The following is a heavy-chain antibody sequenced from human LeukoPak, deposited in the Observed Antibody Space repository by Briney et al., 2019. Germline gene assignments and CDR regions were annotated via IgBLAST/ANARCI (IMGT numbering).Heavy chain of an antibody. V-gene: IGHV3-74*01. CDR3: ARAPSEVGGYYPEYFRH. CDR1: GFTFSTYW. CDR2: IKSDGKT. Sequence: PGGSLRLSCEASGFTFSTYWMHWVRQAPGKGLVWVSRIKSDGKTNYADSVKGRFTISRDNAKNTVSLQMNSLRADDTGVYYCARAPSEVGGYYPEYFRHWGQGTLVTVSS. J-gene: IGHJ1*01. D-gene: IGHD3-3*01.